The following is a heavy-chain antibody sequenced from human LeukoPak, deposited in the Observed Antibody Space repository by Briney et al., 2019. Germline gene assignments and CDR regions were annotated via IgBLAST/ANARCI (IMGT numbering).Heavy chain of an antibody. CDR1: GGSISNYY. CDR3: ARQGRDYGDYRIDY. D-gene: IGHD4-17*01. CDR2: IYYTGNT. Sequence: SETLSLTCTVSGGSISNYYWNWIRQPPGKGLEWIGYIYYTGNTNYNPSLKSRVTISVDTSKNQFSLKLSSVTAADTAVYYCARQGRDYGDYRIDYWGHGTLVTVSS. V-gene: IGHV4-59*08. J-gene: IGHJ4*01.